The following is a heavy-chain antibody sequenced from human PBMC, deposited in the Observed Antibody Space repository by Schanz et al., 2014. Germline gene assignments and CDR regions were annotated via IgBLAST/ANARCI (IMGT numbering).Heavy chain of an antibody. J-gene: IGHJ4*02. CDR2: ISTSGTYM. Sequence: EVELVESGGGLVQPGGSLRLSCVASGFAFSSFAMTWVRQAPGRGLEWVSSISTSGTYMYIADSLKGRLTISRDNSKNTLFLQMNSLRVEDSAIYYCAKDISDTSGKDDYWGQGTLVTVSS. V-gene: IGHV3-21*02. CDR1: GFAFSSFA. CDR3: AKDISDTSGKDDY. D-gene: IGHD3-22*01.